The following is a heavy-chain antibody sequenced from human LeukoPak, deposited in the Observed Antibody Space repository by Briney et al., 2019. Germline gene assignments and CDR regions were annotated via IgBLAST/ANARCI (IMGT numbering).Heavy chain of an antibody. V-gene: IGHV3-21*01. Sequence: GGSLRLSCAASGFTFSSYSMNWVRQAPGKGLEWVSSISSSSSYIYCADSVKGRFTISRDNAKNSLYLQMNSLRAEDMAVYYCARHVVAAAYYYYYYMDVWGKGTTVTVSS. CDR2: ISSSSSYI. CDR1: GFTFSSYS. CDR3: ARHVVAAAYYYYYYMDV. D-gene: IGHD2-15*01. J-gene: IGHJ6*03.